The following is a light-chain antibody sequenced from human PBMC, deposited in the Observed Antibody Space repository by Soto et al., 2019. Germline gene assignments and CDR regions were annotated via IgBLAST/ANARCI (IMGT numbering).Light chain of an antibody. CDR2: DAS. V-gene: IGKV1-5*01. CDR3: QQCYMGWT. CDR1: QSIGRF. J-gene: IGKJ1*01. Sequence: IQITQSPSSLSASVLDKFTIACRASQSIGRFLAWYQHQPGKAPKLLIYDASTLESGVPSRFSGTGSGTEFTFSITSLQPEDFGTYYCQQCYMGWTFGQGTKVDI.